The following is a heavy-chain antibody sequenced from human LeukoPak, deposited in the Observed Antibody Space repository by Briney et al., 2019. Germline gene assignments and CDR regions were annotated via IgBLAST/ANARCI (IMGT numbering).Heavy chain of an antibody. CDR1: DYSISSGYY. J-gene: IGHJ4*02. CDR2: IYHSGNT. D-gene: IGHD5-24*01. CDR3: ARSPERWLQLLIDY. Sequence: SETLSLTCAVSDYSISSGYYWGWIRHPPGKGLEWIGSIYHSGNTYYNPSLKSRVTISVDTSKNQFSLKLSSVTAPDTAVYYCARSPERWLQLLIDYWGQGTLVTVSP. V-gene: IGHV4-38-2*01.